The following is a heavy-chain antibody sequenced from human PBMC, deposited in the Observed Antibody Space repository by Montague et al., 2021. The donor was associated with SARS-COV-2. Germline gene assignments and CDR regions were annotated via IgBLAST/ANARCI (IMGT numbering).Heavy chain of an antibody. V-gene: IGHV3-7*04. J-gene: IGHJ3*02. CDR1: GFTFSSYG. Sequence: SLRLSCAASGFTFSSYGMHWVRQAPGKGLEWVANIKQDGSEKYYVDSVKGRFTISRDNAKNSLYLQMNSLRAEDTAVYYCARGPWEGELLWHDAFDIWGQGTMVTVSS. D-gene: IGHD1-26*01. CDR2: IKQDGSEK. CDR3: ARGPWEGELLWHDAFDI.